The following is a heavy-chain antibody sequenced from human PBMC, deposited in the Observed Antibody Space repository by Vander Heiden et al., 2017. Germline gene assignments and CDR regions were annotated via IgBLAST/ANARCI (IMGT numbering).Heavy chain of an antibody. CDR2: IWYDGNTK. V-gene: IGHV3-33*01. CDR1: GLTFKTYG. D-gene: IGHD6-19*01. Sequence: QVQLVESGGGVVQSGRSLRLSGEASGLTFKTYGMHWVRQAPGKGLEWLAIIWYDGNTKDYADSVKGRFTISRDNSKNTLYLEMSSLRVEDTAIYYCARAGSDIAVAGPFDFWGQGTLVTVSS. J-gene: IGHJ4*02. CDR3: ARAGSDIAVAGPFDF.